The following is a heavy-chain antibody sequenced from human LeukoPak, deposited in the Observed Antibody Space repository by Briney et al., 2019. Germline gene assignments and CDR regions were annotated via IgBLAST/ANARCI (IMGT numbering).Heavy chain of an antibody. CDR2: INPNGGGT. D-gene: IGHD6-13*01. V-gene: IGHV1-2*06. J-gene: IGHJ4*02. CDR3: ASGIAAAGTFDY. Sequence: ASVKVSCKASGYTFTGYYMHWVRQAPGQGLEWMGRINPNGGGTNYAQKFQGRVTMTRDTSISTAYMELSRLRSDDTAVYYCASGIAAAGTFDYWGQGTLVTVSS. CDR1: GYTFTGYY.